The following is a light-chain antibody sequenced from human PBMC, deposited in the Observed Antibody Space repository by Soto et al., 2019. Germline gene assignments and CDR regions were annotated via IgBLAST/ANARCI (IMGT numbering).Light chain of an antibody. CDR1: QSVSSSY. J-gene: IGKJ2*01. CDR3: QQSGSSPHT. V-gene: IGKV3-20*01. Sequence: EIVLTQSPGTLSLSPGERATLSCRASQSVSSSYLAWYQHKPGQAPRLLIYGASSRATGIPDRFSGSGSGTDSALTISRLEPEDCPVYYCQQSGSSPHTFGQGTKLEIK. CDR2: GAS.